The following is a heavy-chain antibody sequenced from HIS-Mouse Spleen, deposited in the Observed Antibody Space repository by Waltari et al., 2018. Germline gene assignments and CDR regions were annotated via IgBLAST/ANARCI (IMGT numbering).Heavy chain of an antibody. Sequence: QLQLQESGPGLVKPSETLSLTCTVSGGSISSSSYYWGWIRQPPGKGLEWIGSIYYSWSTHYNPALKSRVTISVDTSKNQFSLKLSSVTAADTAVYYCARDGYSGYGHDAFDIWGQGTMVTVSS. CDR3: ARDGYSGYGHDAFDI. J-gene: IGHJ3*02. CDR1: GGSISSSSYY. V-gene: IGHV4-39*07. CDR2: IYYSWST. D-gene: IGHD5-12*01.